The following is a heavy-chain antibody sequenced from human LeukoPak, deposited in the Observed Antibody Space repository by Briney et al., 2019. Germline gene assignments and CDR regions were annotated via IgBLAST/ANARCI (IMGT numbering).Heavy chain of an antibody. D-gene: IGHD4-11*01. Sequence: SETLSLTCTVSGVSISSSTYYWGWIRQPPGKGLEWIGTIYYSGSTYYNPSLKSRVTISVDTSKNQFSLKLSSVTAADTAVYYCARGPTVKYFDYWGLGTLVTVSS. CDR3: ARGPTVKYFDY. CDR1: GVSISSSTYY. J-gene: IGHJ4*02. V-gene: IGHV4-39*07. CDR2: IYYSGST.